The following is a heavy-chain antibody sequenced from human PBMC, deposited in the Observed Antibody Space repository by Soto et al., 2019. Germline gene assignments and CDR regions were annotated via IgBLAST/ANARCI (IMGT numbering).Heavy chain of an antibody. Sequence: SETLPLTCAVSGGSISSGGYSWSWIRQPPGKGLEWIGYIYHSGSTYYNPSLKSRVTISVDTSKNQFSLKLSSVTAADTAVYYCARRYGASFDYWGQGTLVTVSS. D-gene: IGHD4-17*01. CDR1: GGSISSGGYS. CDR2: IYHSGST. J-gene: IGHJ4*02. CDR3: ARRYGASFDY. V-gene: IGHV4-30-2*02.